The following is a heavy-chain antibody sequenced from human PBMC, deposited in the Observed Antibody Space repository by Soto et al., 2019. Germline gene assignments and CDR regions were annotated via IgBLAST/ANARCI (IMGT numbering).Heavy chain of an antibody. D-gene: IGHD6-19*01. CDR1: GFTFDDYA. Sequence: GGSLRLSCAASGFTFDDYAMHWVRQAPGKGLEWVSGISWNSGSIGYADSVKGRFTISRDNAKNSLYLQMNSLRAEDTALYYCAKDILAGTAFDIWGQGTMVTVSS. V-gene: IGHV3-9*01. CDR2: ISWNSGSI. CDR3: AKDILAGTAFDI. J-gene: IGHJ3*02.